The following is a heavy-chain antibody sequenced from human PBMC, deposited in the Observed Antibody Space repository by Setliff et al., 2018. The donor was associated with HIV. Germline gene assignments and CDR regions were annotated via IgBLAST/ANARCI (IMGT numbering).Heavy chain of an antibody. V-gene: IGHV1-18*01. CDR2: ISPYNGHT. Sequence: VASVKVSCKASGYTFLTYGISWVRQAPGHGLEWMGWISPYNGHTNYAQNFQGRVTMTTDTSTSRAYMELRSLRSDDTAAYFCARLGSGWSDSYYYAMDVWGQGTTVTVSS. CDR3: ARLGSGWSDSYYYAMDV. D-gene: IGHD6-19*01. J-gene: IGHJ6*02. CDR1: GYTFLTYG.